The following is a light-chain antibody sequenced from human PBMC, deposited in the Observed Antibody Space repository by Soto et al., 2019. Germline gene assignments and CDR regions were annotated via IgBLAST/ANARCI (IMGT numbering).Light chain of an antibody. V-gene: IGKV3-20*01. Sequence: EIVLTQSPGTLSLSPGERATLSCRASQSVTSTYLAWYQQKPGQAPRLLIYGASNRATGIPDRFTGSGSGTALTLTISRLEPEDFEVYYCQQYGSSPLTFGGGTKVEIK. CDR2: GAS. CDR1: QSVTSTY. J-gene: IGKJ4*01. CDR3: QQYGSSPLT.